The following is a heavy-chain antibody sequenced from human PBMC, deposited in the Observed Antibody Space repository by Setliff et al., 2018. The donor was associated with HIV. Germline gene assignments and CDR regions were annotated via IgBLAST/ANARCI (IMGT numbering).Heavy chain of an antibody. D-gene: IGHD1-26*01. J-gene: IGHJ6*03. Sequence: SETLSLTCTVSGASISSSSHHWAWIRQPPGKGLEYIGNIYYTGSTHHNPSLGSRVATSVATSKNQFSLKLSSVTAADTAVYYCARIVRWELVATSTFFYYYMDVWGKGTTVTVSS. CDR1: GASISSSSHH. V-gene: IGHV4-39*01. CDR3: ARIVRWELVATSTFFYYYMDV. CDR2: IYYTGST.